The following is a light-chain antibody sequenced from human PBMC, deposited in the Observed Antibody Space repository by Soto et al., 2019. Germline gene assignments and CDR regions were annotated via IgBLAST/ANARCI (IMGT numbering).Light chain of an antibody. CDR3: QQSNNYPWT. Sequence: DIQMTQSPSTLSASVGDRVTITCRASQYIHNYLAWYQQKPGEAPKLLIYEAANLESGVPSRFSGSGTGTEFTLPISSLQPDGFATYYCQQSNNYPWTFGQGTRVEI. V-gene: IGKV1-5*03. CDR1: QYIHNY. J-gene: IGKJ1*01. CDR2: EAA.